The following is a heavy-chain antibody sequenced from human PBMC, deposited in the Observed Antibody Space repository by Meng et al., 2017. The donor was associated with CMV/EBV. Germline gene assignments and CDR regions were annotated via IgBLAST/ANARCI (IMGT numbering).Heavy chain of an antibody. D-gene: IGHD4-11*01. CDR2: ISSSSSYI. CDR3: ARVGYSNYEPLYYYYGMDV. CDR1: GFTFSSSS. Sequence: LSLTCAASGFTFSSSSMNWVRQAPGKGLEWVSSISSSSSYIYYADSVKGRFTISRDNAKNSLYLQMNSLRAEDTAVYYCARVGYSNYEPLYYYYGMDVWGQGTTVTVSS. V-gene: IGHV3-21*01. J-gene: IGHJ6*02.